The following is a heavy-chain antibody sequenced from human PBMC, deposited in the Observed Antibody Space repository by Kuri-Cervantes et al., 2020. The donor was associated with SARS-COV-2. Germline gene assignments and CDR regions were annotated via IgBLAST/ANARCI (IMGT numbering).Heavy chain of an antibody. CDR3: ARSRITIFGVVTIPLDY. CDR1: GYTFTGYY. V-gene: IGHV1-2*02. Sequence: ASVKVSCKASGYTFTGYYMHWVRQAPGQGLEWMGWINPNSGGTNYAQKFQGRVTVTRDTSISTAYMELSRLRSEDTAVYYCARSRITIFGVVTIPLDYWGQGTLVTVSS. D-gene: IGHD3-3*01. J-gene: IGHJ4*02. CDR2: INPNSGGT.